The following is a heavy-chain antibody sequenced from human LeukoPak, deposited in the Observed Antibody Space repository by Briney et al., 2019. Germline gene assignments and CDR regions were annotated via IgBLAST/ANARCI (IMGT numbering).Heavy chain of an antibody. CDR3: ARGPRSYYGSGRIDY. Sequence: SETLSLSCAVYGGSFSGYYWSWIRQPPGKGLEWIGEINHSGSTNYNPSLKSRVTISVDTSKDQFSLKLSSVTAADTAVYYCARGPRSYYGSGRIDYWGQGTLATVSS. CDR2: INHSGST. V-gene: IGHV4-34*01. CDR1: GGSFSGYY. J-gene: IGHJ4*02. D-gene: IGHD3-10*01.